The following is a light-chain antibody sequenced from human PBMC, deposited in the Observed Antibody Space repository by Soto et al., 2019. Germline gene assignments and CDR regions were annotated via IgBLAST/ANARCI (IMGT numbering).Light chain of an antibody. CDR2: DAS. Sequence: EIVLTQSPATLSLSPGERATLSCRASQSVSSYLAWYQQKPGQAPRLLIYDASNRATGIPARFSGSGSGTDFTLTIRSLEPEDFAVYDCQQRSNWPTFGQGTKLEI. J-gene: IGKJ2*01. CDR3: QQRSNWPT. V-gene: IGKV3-11*01. CDR1: QSVSSY.